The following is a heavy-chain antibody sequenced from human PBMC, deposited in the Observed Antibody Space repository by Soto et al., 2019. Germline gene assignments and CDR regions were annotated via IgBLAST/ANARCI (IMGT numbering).Heavy chain of an antibody. CDR3: ARSVEGHFDY. J-gene: IGHJ4*02. CDR1: GFTFNIYS. CDR2: ITNDPPTI. V-gene: IGHV3-48*01. D-gene: IGHD6-19*01. Sequence: EVQLVESGGGLVRPGGSLRLSCAASGFTFNIYSMNWIRQAPGEGLEWVSYITNDPPTIRYVDSVRGRFIISRDNAGNSGFLQMNSLRGEDTGIYYSARSVEGHFDYWGQGALVTVSS.